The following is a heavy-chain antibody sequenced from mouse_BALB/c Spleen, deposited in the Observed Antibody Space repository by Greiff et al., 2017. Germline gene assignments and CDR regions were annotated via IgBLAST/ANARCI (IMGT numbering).Heavy chain of an antibody. CDR2: IHPSDSET. J-gene: IGHJ2*01. V-gene: IGHV1-61*01. CDR3: AREDYDSYYFDY. Sequence: QVHVKQPGAELVRPGASVKLSCKASGYSFTSYWMNWVKQRPGQGLEWIGMIHPSDSETRLNQKFKDKATLTVDKSSSTASMQLSSPTSEDSAVYYCAREDYDSYYFDYWGQGTTLTVSS. D-gene: IGHD2-4*01. CDR1: GYSFTSYW.